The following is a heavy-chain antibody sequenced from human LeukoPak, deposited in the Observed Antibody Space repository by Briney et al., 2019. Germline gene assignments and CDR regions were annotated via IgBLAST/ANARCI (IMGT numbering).Heavy chain of an antibody. CDR2: IYYSGST. V-gene: IGHV4-30-4*08. J-gene: IGHJ4*02. CDR1: GDSISSGDYY. D-gene: IGHD5-24*01. CDR3: ASLRRDGYNCNY. Sequence: PSQTLSLTCTVSGDSISSGDYYWSWIRQPPGKGLEWIGYIYYSGSTYYNPSLKSRVTISVDTSKNQFSLKLSSVTAADTAVYYCASLRRDGYNCNYWGQGTLVTVSS.